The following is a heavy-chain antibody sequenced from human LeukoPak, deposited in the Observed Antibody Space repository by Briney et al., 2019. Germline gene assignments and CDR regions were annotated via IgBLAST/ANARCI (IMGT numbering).Heavy chain of an antibody. J-gene: IGHJ4*02. D-gene: IGHD3-16*01. CDR1: GGSISSGTYY. V-gene: IGHV4-61*02. Sequence: PSQTLSLTCTVSGGSISSGTYYWSWIRQPAGKGLEWIGRIYTSGTTNYNPSLKSRVTISVDTSKNQFSLKLSSVTAADTAVYYCARSPPLGVDYWGQGTLVTVSS. CDR3: ARSPPLGVDY. CDR2: IYTSGTT.